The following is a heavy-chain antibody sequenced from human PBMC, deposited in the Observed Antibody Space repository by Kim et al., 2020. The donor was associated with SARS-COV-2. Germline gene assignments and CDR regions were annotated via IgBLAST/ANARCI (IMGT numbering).Heavy chain of an antibody. D-gene: IGHD3-10*01. V-gene: IGHV3-33*05. CDR1: GFTFSSYG. CDR2: ISYDGSNK. J-gene: IGHJ3*02. Sequence: GGSLRLSCAASGFTFSSYGMHWVRQAPGKGLEWVAVISYDGSNKYYADSVKGRFTISRDNSKNTLYLQMNSLRAEDTAVYYCARDMVLSISSGYHGDAFDIWGQGTMVTVSS. CDR3: ARDMVLSISSGYHGDAFDI.